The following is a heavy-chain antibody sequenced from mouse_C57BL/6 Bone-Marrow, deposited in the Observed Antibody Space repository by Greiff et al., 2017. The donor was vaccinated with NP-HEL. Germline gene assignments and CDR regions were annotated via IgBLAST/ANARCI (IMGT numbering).Heavy chain of an antibody. V-gene: IGHV5-6*01. J-gene: IGHJ1*03. D-gene: IGHD2-13*01. CDR2: ISSGGSYT. Sequence: DVQLVESGGDLVKPGGSLKLSCAASGFTFSSYGMSWVRQTPDKRLEWVATISSGGSYTYYPDSVKGRFTISRDNAKNTLYLQMSSLKSEDTAMYYCARRLHWYFDVWGTGTTVTVSS. CDR3: ARRLHWYFDV. CDR1: GFTFSSYG.